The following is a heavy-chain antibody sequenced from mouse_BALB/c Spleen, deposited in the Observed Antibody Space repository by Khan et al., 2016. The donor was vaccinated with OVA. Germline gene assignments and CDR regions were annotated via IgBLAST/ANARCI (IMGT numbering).Heavy chain of an antibody. Sequence: EVQLKESGPGLVKPSQSLSLTCTVTGYSITTDYAWNWIRQFPGNKLEWMGFISYSGNTKYNPSLKSRISITRDTSKNQFFLQLKSVTPEDTARYYCARVNGGAFDYGAQATPL. CDR1: GYSITTDYA. CDR3: ARVNGGAFDY. CDR2: ISYSGNT. V-gene: IGHV3-2*02. J-gene: IGHJ2*01.